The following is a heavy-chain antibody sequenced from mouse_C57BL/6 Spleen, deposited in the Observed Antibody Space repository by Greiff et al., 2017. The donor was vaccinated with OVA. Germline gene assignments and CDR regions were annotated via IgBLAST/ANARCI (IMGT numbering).Heavy chain of an antibody. CDR1: GYTFTSYW. V-gene: IGHV1-64*01. D-gene: IGHD4-1*01. CDR3: AREAGIYYAMDY. J-gene: IGHJ4*01. Sequence: QVQLKQPGAELVKPGASVKLSCKASGYTFTSYWMHWVKQRPGQGLEWIGMIHPNSGSTNYNEKFKSKATLTVDKSSSTAYMQLSSLTSEDSAVYYCAREAGIYYAMDYWGQGTSVTVSS. CDR2: IHPNSGST.